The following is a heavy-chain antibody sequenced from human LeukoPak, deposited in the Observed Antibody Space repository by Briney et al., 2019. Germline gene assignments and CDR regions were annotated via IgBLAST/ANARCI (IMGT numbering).Heavy chain of an antibody. J-gene: IGHJ4*02. V-gene: IGHV3-23*01. CDR2: ISGSGGST. CDR3: AKGDSITIFGVVIPYFDY. D-gene: IGHD3-3*01. CDR1: GFTFSSYA. Sequence: PGGSLRLSCAASGFTFSSYAMSWVRHAPGKGLEWVSAISGSGGSTYYADSVKGRFTISRDNSKNTLYLQMNSLRAEDTAVYYCAKGDSITIFGVVIPYFDYWGQGTLVTVSS.